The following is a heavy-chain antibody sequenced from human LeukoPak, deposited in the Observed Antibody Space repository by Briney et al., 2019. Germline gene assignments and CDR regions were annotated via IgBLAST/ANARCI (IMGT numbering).Heavy chain of an antibody. Sequence: GESLKISCEVSGHRFTNHWIGWVRQMPGKGLEWMGIINLGDSDTKYSPSFQGQVTISLGKSISTAYLQWRSLKASDTAMYYCARRPYSGSPNWFDPWGQGTLVTVSS. CDR2: INLGDSDT. D-gene: IGHD1-26*01. V-gene: IGHV5-51*01. CDR1: GHRFTNHW. J-gene: IGHJ5*02. CDR3: ARRPYSGSPNWFDP.